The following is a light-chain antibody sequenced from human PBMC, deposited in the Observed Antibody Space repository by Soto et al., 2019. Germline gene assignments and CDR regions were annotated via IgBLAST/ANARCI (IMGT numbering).Light chain of an antibody. CDR2: EVS. CDR1: SSDVGGYDY. Sequence: QSALTQPPSASGSPGQSVTISCTGTSSDVGGYDYVSWYQQHPGKAPKLMIYEVSKRPSVVPDRFSGSKSGNTASLTVSGLQAEDEADYYCSSYAGSSTYVFGTGTRSPS. CDR3: SSYAGSSTYV. J-gene: IGLJ1*01. V-gene: IGLV2-8*01.